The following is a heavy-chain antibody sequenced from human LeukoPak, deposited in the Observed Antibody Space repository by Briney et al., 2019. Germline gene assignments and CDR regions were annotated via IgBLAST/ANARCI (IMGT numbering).Heavy chain of an antibody. V-gene: IGHV4-38-2*02. CDR2: LYHSGTT. CDR3: ARAEIDEVQRHAFDI. Sequence: SETLSLTCTVSGYSINSGYFWGWNRQTPRKRLEWIGSLYHSGTTFYNPSLKRRVTLSLATSKNQFSLKLTSVSASDTAVYYCARAEIDEVQRHAFDIWGHGTLVTVSS. J-gene: IGHJ3*02. D-gene: IGHD1-1*01. CDR1: GYSINSGYF.